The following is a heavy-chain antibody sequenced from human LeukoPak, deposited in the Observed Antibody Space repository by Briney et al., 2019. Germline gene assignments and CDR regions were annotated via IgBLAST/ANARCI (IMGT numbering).Heavy chain of an antibody. D-gene: IGHD3-3*01. CDR2: FDPEDGET. V-gene: IGHV1-24*01. CDR3: ATDQKIFGVVGNYDAFDI. J-gene: IGHJ3*02. Sequence: ASVKVSCKVSGYTLTELSMHWVRQAPGKGLEWMGGFDPEDGETIYAQKFQGRVTMTEDTSTDTAYMELSSLRPEDTAVYYCATDQKIFGVVGNYDAFDIWGQGTMVTVSS. CDR1: GYTLTELS.